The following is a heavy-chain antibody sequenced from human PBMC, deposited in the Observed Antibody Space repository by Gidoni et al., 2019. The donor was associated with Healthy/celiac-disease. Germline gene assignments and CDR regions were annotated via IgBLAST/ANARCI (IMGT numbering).Heavy chain of an antibody. V-gene: IGHV3-23*01. CDR1: RFPFSSYA. CDR2: ISSSGGST. D-gene: IGHD4-17*01. CDR3: AKDGGDYGAYYFDY. Sequence: EVQLLEYGGGLVQPGGSLRLSCAAHRFPFSSYAMSWVRQAPGKGLEWVSAISSSGGSTYYADSVKGRFTISRDNSKNTLYLQMNSLRAEDTAVYYCAKDGGDYGAYYFDYWGQGTLVTVSS. J-gene: IGHJ4*02.